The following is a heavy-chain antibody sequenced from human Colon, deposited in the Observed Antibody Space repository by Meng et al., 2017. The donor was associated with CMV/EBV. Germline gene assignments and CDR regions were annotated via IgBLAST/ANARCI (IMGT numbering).Heavy chain of an antibody. CDR2: IYYNGNT. CDR1: GGSITSRTYY. CDR3: AKIEGRCDSQSCSYYRWLDT. Sequence: SETLSLTCSVSGGSITSRTYYWSWIRQRPGKGLELIGFIYYNGNTDYNPSLKSRLTISIDTSKSQFFLKLTSVTAADTAVYYCAKIEGRCDSQSCSYYRWLDTWGQGILVTVSS. D-gene: IGHD2/OR15-2a*01. J-gene: IGHJ5*02. V-gene: IGHV4-61*05.